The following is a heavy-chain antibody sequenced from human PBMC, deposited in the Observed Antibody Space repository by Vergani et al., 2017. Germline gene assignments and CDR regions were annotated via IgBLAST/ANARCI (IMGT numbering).Heavy chain of an antibody. CDR2: ISYDGSNK. J-gene: IGHJ3*01. Sequence: QVQLVESGGGVVQPGRSLRLSCAASGFTFSSYAMHWVRQAPGKGLEWVAVISYDGSNKYYSDSVKGRFTISRDNSKNTLYLQMNSLRAKDTAVYYCARDGNAFDVWGQGTMVTVSS. V-gene: IGHV3-30-3*01. CDR1: GFTFSSYA. CDR3: ARDGNAFDV.